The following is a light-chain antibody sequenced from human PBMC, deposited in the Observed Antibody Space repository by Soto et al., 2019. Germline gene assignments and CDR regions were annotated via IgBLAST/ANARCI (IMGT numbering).Light chain of an antibody. Sequence: DIQMTQSPSSLSASVRDRVTITCRASQSISSYLNWYQQKPGKAPKLLIYAASSLQSGVPSRFSGSGSGTDFTLTISSLQPEDFSTYYYQQSYSTPITFGPGTKVDIK. J-gene: IGKJ3*01. CDR1: QSISSY. CDR2: AAS. CDR3: QQSYSTPIT. V-gene: IGKV1-39*01.